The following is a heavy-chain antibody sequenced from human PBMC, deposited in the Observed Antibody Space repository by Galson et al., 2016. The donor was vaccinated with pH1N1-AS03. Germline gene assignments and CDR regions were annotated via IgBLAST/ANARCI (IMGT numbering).Heavy chain of an antibody. CDR3: ARAVGGGDSF. D-gene: IGHD4-23*01. CDR2: IKQDGSVE. J-gene: IGHJ1*01. V-gene: IGHV3-7*01. Sequence: SLRLSCAASGFTFSSYWMTWVRQAPGKGLEWVANIKQDGSVEYYVDSVKGRFTISRDNAKNSLYLQMNSLRDEDTAVYYCARAVGGGDSFWGQGTLVVVSS. CDR1: GFTFSSYW.